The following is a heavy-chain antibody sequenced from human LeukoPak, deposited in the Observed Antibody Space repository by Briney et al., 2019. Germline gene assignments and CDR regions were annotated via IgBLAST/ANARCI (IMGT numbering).Heavy chain of an antibody. CDR2: ISYDSAIK. D-gene: IGHD6-19*01. V-gene: IGHV3-48*01. CDR3: ASGTGSSGWYRVYYYYGMDV. J-gene: IGHJ6*02. CDR1: GFTISRDS. Sequence: GGSLRLSCAASGFTISRDSMNWVRQAPGKGLVWISYISYDSAIKFYADSVRGRFTISRDNAKNTLYLQMNSLRAEDTAVYYCASGTGSSGWYRVYYYYGMDVWGQGTTVTVSS.